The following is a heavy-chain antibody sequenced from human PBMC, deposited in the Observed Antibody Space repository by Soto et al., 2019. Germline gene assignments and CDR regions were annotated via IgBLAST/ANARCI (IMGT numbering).Heavy chain of an antibody. D-gene: IGHD3-10*01. CDR3: ARCSIGSGSYYRIGYYGMDV. CDR1: GGSFSCYY. V-gene: IGHV4-34*01. Sequence: SETLSLTCAVYGGSFSCYYWSWICQPQGKGLEWIGEINHSGSTNYNPSLKSRVTISVDTSKNQFSLKLSAVTAADTAVYYCARCSIGSGSYYRIGYYGMDVWGQGTTVTVSS. CDR2: INHSGST. J-gene: IGHJ6*02.